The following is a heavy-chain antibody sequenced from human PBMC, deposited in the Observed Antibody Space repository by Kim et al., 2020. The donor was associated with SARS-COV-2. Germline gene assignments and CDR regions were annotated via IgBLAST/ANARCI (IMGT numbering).Heavy chain of an antibody. Sequence: GGSLRLSCAASGFTFSYFWMSWVRQAPGKGLEWVANIKEDGTEQYYMDSVKGRFTISRDNARNSVYLQMISLRVEDTAVYFCVRDQSGKAPGVYWGQGTLVTVSS. CDR2: IKEDGTEQ. D-gene: IGHD3-10*01. CDR3: VRDQSGKAPGVY. J-gene: IGHJ4*02. CDR1: GFTFSYFW. V-gene: IGHV3-7*01.